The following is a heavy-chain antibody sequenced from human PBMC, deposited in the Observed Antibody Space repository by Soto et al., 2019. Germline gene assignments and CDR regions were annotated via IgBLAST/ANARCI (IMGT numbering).Heavy chain of an antibody. V-gene: IGHV4-34*01. CDR2: IYHSGST. CDR1: GGSFSGNY. D-gene: IGHD1-26*01. J-gene: IGHJ3*02. CDR3: ARQPLHRVASTISTLDI. Sequence: SETLSLTCAVYGGSFSGNYWSWIRQPPGKGLEWMGSIYHSGSTCYNPSLKSRLTISPDTSKNQLSLSLNSVTAADTAVYYCARQPLHRVASTISTLDIWGQGTVVTVSS.